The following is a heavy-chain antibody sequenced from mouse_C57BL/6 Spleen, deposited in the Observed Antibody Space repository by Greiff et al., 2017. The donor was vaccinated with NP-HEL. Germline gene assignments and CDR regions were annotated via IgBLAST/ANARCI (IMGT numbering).Heavy chain of an antibody. J-gene: IGHJ4*01. CDR3: ARWDYEGYYYAMDY. CDR2: INPYNGGT. V-gene: IGHV1-19*01. CDR1: GYTFTDYY. Sequence: VQLQQSGPVLVKPGASVKMSCKASGYTFTDYYMNWVKQSHGKSLEWIGVINPYNGGTSYNQKFKGKATLTVDKSSSTAYMELNSLTSEDSAVYYCARWDYEGYYYAMDYWGQGTSVTVSS. D-gene: IGHD2-4*01.